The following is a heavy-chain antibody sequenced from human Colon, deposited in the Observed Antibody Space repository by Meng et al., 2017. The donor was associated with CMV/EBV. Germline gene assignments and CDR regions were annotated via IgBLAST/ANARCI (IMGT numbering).Heavy chain of an antibody. CDR3: ATVSGGDFDY. Sequence: QVEVVQSGAEVKKPGDSVKFSCKASGYTFTGYFMYWVRQAPGQGLEWMGSINPNSGGTNYAQKFQGRVPMTRDTSINTAYMELSRLRSDDTAVYYCATVSGGDFDYWGQETLVTVSS. CDR2: INPNSGGT. V-gene: IGHV1-2*02. CDR1: GYTFTGYF. D-gene: IGHD1-26*01. J-gene: IGHJ4*02.